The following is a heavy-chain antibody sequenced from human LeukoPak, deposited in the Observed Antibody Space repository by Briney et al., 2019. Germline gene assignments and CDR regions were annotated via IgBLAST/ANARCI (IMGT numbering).Heavy chain of an antibody. CDR3: AKERGYSYGYDY. CDR2: ISGSGGST. J-gene: IGHJ4*02. V-gene: IGHV3-23*01. CDR1: GFTFRGYA. Sequence: GGSLRLSCAASGFTFRGYAMSWVRQVPGKGLEWVSGISGSGGSTYYAASVRGRFTISRDSSNDTLYLQMNSLRAEDTAVYYCAKERGYSYGYDYWGQGTLVTVSS. D-gene: IGHD5-18*01.